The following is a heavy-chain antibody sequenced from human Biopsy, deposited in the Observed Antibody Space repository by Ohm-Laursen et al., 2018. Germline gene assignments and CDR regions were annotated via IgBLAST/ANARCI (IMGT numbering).Heavy chain of an antibody. CDR1: GFIFDDYA. V-gene: IGHV3-9*01. CDR3: AKIHCSGGSCYPNAFDM. D-gene: IGHD2-15*01. CDR2: ISWNSVGI. Sequence: SLRLSCAASGFIFDDYAMHWVRQAPGKGLGWVSGISWNSVGIGYADSVKGRFTISRDNAKNFLYLQMNNLRPEDTALYYCAKIHCSGGSCYPNAFDMWGHGTRVTVS. J-gene: IGHJ3*02.